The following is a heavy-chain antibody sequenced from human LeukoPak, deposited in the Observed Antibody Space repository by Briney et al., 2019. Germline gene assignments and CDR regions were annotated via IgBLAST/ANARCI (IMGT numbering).Heavy chain of an antibody. J-gene: IGHJ4*02. CDR3: ARAHHRRVYDYVWGSYPY. V-gene: IGHV3-48*01. Sequence: GGSLRLSCVASGFTFSRHGMNWVRQAPGKGLEWVSYISSSSSTIYYADSVKGRFTISRDNAKNSLYLQMNSLRAEDTAVYYCARAHHRRVYDYVWGSYPYWGQGTLVTVSS. D-gene: IGHD3-16*02. CDR1: GFTFSRHG. CDR2: ISSSSSTI.